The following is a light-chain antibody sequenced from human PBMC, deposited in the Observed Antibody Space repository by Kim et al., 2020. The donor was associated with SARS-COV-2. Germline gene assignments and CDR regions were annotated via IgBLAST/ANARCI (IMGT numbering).Light chain of an antibody. CDR3: QRYNSLPQYT. Sequence: DIQLTQSPSSLSVSVGDRVTITCQASQDISNYVNWYQQKPGKGPKLLIYDASRLETGVPSRFSGSGSGTNFFFTISSLQPEDIATYYCQRYNSLPQYTFGQGTKLEIK. CDR1: QDISNY. CDR2: DAS. J-gene: IGKJ2*01. V-gene: IGKV1-33*01.